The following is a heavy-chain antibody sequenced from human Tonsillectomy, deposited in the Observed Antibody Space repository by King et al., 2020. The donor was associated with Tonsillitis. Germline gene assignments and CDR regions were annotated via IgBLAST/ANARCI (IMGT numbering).Heavy chain of an antibody. V-gene: IGHV4-34*01. CDR2: INHSGST. J-gene: IGHJ4*02. Sequence: VQLQQWGAGLLKPSETLSLTCAVYGGSFSGYYWSWIRQPPGKGLEWIGEINHSGSTNYNPSLKSRVTISVDTSKNQFSLKLSPVTAADTAVYYCARGLRVQYYFDYWGQGTLVTVSS. CDR3: ARGLRVQYYFDY. D-gene: IGHD1-1*01. CDR1: GGSFSGYY.